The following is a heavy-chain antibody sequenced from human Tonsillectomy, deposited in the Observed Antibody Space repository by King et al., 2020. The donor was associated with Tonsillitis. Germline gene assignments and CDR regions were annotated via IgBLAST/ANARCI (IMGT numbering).Heavy chain of an antibody. CDR3: GRGTTVTHNWFDP. Sequence: VQLVESGGGLVQPGRSLNLSCAASGFIFDDYAMHWVRQAPGKGLEWVSGISWNSGSICYADSVKGRFTISRDNAKNSLYLQMNSLRADDTALYYCGRGTTVTHNWFDPWGQGTLVTVSS. V-gene: IGHV3-9*01. CDR1: GFIFDDYA. CDR2: ISWNSGSI. J-gene: IGHJ5*02. D-gene: IGHD4-17*01.